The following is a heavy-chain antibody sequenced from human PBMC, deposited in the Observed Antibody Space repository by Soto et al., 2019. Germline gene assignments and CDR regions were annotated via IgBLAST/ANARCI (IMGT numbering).Heavy chain of an antibody. J-gene: IGHJ4*02. CDR2: ISAYNGNT. V-gene: IGHV1-18*01. Sequence: QVQLVQSGAEVKKPGASVKVSCKASGYTFTSYGISWVRQAPGQGLEWMGWISAYNGNTNYAQNLQGRVTMTTDTTTSTAYMELRRLRSDDAAGYYGAGDPFHCSGCSCGPDWGQGTLVTVSS. D-gene: IGHD2-15*01. CDR3: AGDPFHCSGCSCGPD. CDR1: GYTFTSYG.